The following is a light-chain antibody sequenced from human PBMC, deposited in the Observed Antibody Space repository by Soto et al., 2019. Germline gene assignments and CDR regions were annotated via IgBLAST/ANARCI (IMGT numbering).Light chain of an antibody. CDR3: QQYNQWPLT. Sequence: EIVMTQSPATLSVSPGERATLSCRASQSVSSNLAWYQQKPGQAPSLLIYGASSRATGIPARFSGSGSGTEFTLTISSLQSEDFAVYYCQQYNQWPLTFGPGTKVDIK. CDR1: QSVSSN. CDR2: GAS. V-gene: IGKV3-15*01. J-gene: IGKJ3*01.